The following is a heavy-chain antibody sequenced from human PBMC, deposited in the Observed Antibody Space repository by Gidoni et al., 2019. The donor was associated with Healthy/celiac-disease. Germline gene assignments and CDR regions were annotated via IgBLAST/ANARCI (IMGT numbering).Heavy chain of an antibody. V-gene: IGHV3-64*01. CDR3: ARARLRWLQFDAFDI. J-gene: IGHJ3*02. CDR2: ISSNGGST. CDR1: GFPFSSYA. Sequence: EVQLVESGGGLVQPGGSLSISCADSGFPFSSYAMPWFRQAPGKGLEYVSAISSNGGSTYYANSVKGRFTISRDNAKNTLYLQMGSLRAEDMAGYYCARARLRWLQFDAFDIWGQGTMVTVSS. D-gene: IGHD5-12*01.